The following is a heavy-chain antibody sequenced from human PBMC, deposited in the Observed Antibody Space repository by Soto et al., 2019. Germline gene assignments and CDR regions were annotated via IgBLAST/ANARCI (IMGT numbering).Heavy chain of an antibody. CDR1: GYTFTSYA. Sequence: QVQLVQSGAEVKKPGASVKVSCKASGYTFTSYAMHWVRQAPGQRLEWMGWINAGNGNTEYSQKLQGRVTITRDTSESTAYKELSSLRSEDTAVYYWPRNGDVGQLVQRGGGYYDDGMDVWGQGTTVTVSS. CDR2: INAGNGNT. V-gene: IGHV1-3*01. D-gene: IGHD6-13*01. J-gene: IGHJ6*02. CDR3: PRNGDVGQLVQRGGGYYDDGMDV.